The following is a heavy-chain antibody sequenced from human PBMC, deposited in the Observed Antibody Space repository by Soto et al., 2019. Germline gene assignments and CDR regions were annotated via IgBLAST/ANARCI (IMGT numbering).Heavy chain of an antibody. J-gene: IGHJ3*02. Sequence: GGSLRLSCAASGFTFSSYGMHWVRQAPGKGLEWVAVISYDGSNKYYADSVKGRFTISRDNSKNTLYLQMNSLRAEDTAVYYCAKADIVLVPAANDAFDIWGQGTMVTVSS. CDR3: AKADIVLVPAANDAFDI. D-gene: IGHD2-2*01. CDR2: ISYDGSNK. CDR1: GFTFSSYG. V-gene: IGHV3-30*18.